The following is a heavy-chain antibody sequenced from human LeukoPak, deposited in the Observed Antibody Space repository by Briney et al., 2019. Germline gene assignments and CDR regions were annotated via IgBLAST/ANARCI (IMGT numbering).Heavy chain of an antibody. J-gene: IGHJ4*02. CDR1: GFTFSSYE. CDR3: ARGILRRYFDY. D-gene: IGHD2-15*01. CDR2: VSSSGSTI. V-gene: IGHV3-48*03. Sequence: PGGSLRLSCAASGFTFSSYEMNWVRQAPGKGLEWVSYVSSSGSTIYYADSVKGRFTISRDNAKNSLYLQMNSLRAEDTAVYYCARGILRRYFDYWGQGTLVTVSS.